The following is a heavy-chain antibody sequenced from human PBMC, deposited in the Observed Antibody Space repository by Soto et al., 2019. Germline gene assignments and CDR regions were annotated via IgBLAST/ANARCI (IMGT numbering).Heavy chain of an antibody. CDR3: ARDGTFVFRGYSVGFDF. CDR2: MNVDTGGT. CDR1: GYRFTNFY. D-gene: IGHD5-12*01. V-gene: IGHV1-2*06. J-gene: IGHJ4*02. Sequence: QVQLVQSGAEVQKPGASVRVSCKASGYRFTNFYIHWVRQAPGQGLEWMGRMNVDTGGTTYAQKFQGRVTMTRDTSISTAYMEVTTVKSDDTAIYYCARDGTFVFRGYSVGFDFWGQGPLVTVSS.